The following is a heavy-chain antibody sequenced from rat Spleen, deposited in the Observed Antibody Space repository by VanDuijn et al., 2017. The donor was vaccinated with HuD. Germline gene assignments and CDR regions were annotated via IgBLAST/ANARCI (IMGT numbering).Heavy chain of an antibody. CDR1: GFNFNDYW. D-gene: IGHD1-8*01. CDR2: ITHVDSTT. V-gene: IGHV5-31*01. J-gene: IGHJ2*01. Sequence: EVKLVESGGGLVQPGRSLKLSCAASGFNFNDYWMGWVRQAPGKGLEWVASITHVDSTTYYPDSVTGRFTISRDNAKSTLYLQMNSLRSEDTATYYCTRDSYGSYWGQGVMVTVSS. CDR3: TRDSYGSY.